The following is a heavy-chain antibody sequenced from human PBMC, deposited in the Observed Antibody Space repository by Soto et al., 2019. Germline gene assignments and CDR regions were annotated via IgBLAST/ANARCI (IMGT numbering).Heavy chain of an antibody. CDR3: ARAGDTMVRGVIIMNYYGMDV. CDR2: IHHSGST. V-gene: IGHV4-38-2*01. Sequence: SETLSLTCAVSGYSISSGYYWGWIRQPPGKGLEWVGNIHHSGSTYYNPSLKSRVTISIDTSKNQFSLKLISVTAADTAAYYCARAGDTMVRGVIIMNYYGMDVWGQGTTVTVSS. CDR1: GYSISSGYY. D-gene: IGHD3-10*01. J-gene: IGHJ6*02.